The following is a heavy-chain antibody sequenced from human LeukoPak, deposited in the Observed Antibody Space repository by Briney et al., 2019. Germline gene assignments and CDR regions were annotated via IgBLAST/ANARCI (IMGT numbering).Heavy chain of an antibody. CDR2: IYYSGST. D-gene: IGHD3-3*01. V-gene: IGHV4-31*03. Sequence: SETLSLTCTVSGGSISSGGYYWSWIRQHPGKGLEWIGYIYYSGSTYYNPSLKSRVTISVDTSKNQFSLKLSSVTAADTAVYYCARTVWSGYIDYWGRGTLVTVSS. J-gene: IGHJ4*02. CDR1: GGSISSGGYY. CDR3: ARTVWSGYIDY.